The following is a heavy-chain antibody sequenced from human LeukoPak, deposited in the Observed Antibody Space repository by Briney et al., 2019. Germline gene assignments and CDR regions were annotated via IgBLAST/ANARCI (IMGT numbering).Heavy chain of an antibody. CDR2: INPKSGGT. CDR1: GYTFTSYG. Sequence: ASVKVSCKASGYTFTSYGISWVRQAPGQGLEWMGWINPKSGGTNYAQKFQDRVTMTRDTSISSTYMELSRLKSDDTAVYYCVRARIPLDWFDPWGQGTLVTVSS. CDR3: VRARIPLDWFDP. V-gene: IGHV1-2*02. J-gene: IGHJ5*02.